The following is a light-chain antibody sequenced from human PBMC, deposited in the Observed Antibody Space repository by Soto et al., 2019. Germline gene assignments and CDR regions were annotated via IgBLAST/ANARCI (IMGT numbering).Light chain of an antibody. CDR1: QSVSSD. V-gene: IGKV3-11*01. Sequence: EIVLTQSPATLSLSPGERATLSFRASQSVSSDLAWYQQKPGQAPRLLIYDASNRATGIPARFSGSGSGTDFSLTISRLEPEDFAVYFCQQYGSSCSVGQGTRLEI. J-gene: IGKJ5*01. CDR3: QQYGSSCS. CDR2: DAS.